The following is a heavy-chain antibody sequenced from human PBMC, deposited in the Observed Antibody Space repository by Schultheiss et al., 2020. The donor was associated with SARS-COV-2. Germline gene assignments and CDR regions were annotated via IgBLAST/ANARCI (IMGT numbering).Heavy chain of an antibody. V-gene: IGHV4-31*03. J-gene: IGHJ4*02. CDR1: GGSISSGGYY. CDR2: IYNSAST. Sequence: SETLSLTCTVSGGSISSGGYYWSWIRQHPGKGLEWIGYIYNSASTYYNPSLKSRVTISVDKSKNQFSLKLSSVTAADTAVYYCARDRGYSSGWYPGNYFDYWGQGTLVTVSS. CDR3: ARDRGYSSGWYPGNYFDY. D-gene: IGHD6-19*01.